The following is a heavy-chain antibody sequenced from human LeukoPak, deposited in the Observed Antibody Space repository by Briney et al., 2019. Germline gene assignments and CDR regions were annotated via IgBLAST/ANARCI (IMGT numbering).Heavy chain of an antibody. D-gene: IGHD5-24*01. CDR3: ARDPFGWLQSEGYFDY. Sequence: GASVKVSCKASGYTFTSYYMHWVRQAPGQGLEWMGIINPSGGSTSYAQKFQGRVTMTRDTSTSTVYMELNSLRAEDTAVYYCARDPFGWLQSEGYFDYWGQGTLVTVSS. J-gene: IGHJ4*02. V-gene: IGHV1-46*01. CDR2: INPSGGST. CDR1: GYTFTSYY.